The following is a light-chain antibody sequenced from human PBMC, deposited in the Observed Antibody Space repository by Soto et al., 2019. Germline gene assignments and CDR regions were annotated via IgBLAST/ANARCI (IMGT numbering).Light chain of an antibody. V-gene: IGKV3-20*01. CDR1: QSVSSSY. Sequence: EIVLTQSPGTLSLSPGERATLSCRASQSVSSSYLAWYQQKPGQARRLLIYGASSRATGIPDRFSGSGSGTDFTLTISRLEPEDFAAYYCQQYGSSPPLTFGGGTKVEIK. CDR2: GAS. CDR3: QQYGSSPPLT. J-gene: IGKJ4*01.